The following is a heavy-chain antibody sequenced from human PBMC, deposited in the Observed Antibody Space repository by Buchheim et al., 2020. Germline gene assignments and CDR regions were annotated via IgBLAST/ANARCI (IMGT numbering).Heavy chain of an antibody. CDR3: TKSEYSDLYYYYYMDV. D-gene: IGHD5-12*01. Sequence: EVQLLESGGDLVQPGGSLRLSCAASNFTFSNYAVTWVRQAPGKGLEWVSAIRGDGGATYYADSVKGRFTISRDNSQNTLYLQMNSLRADDTGMYYCTKSEYSDLYYYYYMDVWGKGTT. CDR2: IRGDGGAT. CDR1: NFTFSNYA. J-gene: IGHJ6*03. V-gene: IGHV3-23*01.